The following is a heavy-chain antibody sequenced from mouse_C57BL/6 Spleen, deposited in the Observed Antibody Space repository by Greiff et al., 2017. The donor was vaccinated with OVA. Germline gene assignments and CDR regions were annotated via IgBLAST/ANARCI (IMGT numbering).Heavy chain of an antibody. J-gene: IGHJ2*01. CDR1: GYTFTSYG. D-gene: IGHD1-1*01. CDR2: IYPRSGNT. Sequence: QVQLQQSGAELARPGASVKLSCKASGYTFTSYGISWVKQRTGQGLEWIGEIYPRSGNTSYNEQFKGKATLTADKSSSTAYMELRSLTSEDSAVYFCARRDTTGEKNWGQGTTLTVSS. V-gene: IGHV1-81*01. CDR3: ARRDTTGEKN.